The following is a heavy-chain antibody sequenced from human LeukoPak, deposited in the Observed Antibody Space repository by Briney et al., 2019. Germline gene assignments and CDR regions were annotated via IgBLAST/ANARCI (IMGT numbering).Heavy chain of an antibody. CDR1: GFTFSSYA. D-gene: IGHD4-17*01. Sequence: GRSLRLSCAASGFTFSSYAMHWVRQAPGKGLEWVAVISYDGSNKYYADSVKGRFTISRDNSKNTLYLQMNSLRAEDTAVYYCAKDHYGDYYYGMDVWGQGTTVTVSS. V-gene: IGHV3-30-3*01. CDR2: ISYDGSNK. J-gene: IGHJ6*02. CDR3: AKDHYGDYYYGMDV.